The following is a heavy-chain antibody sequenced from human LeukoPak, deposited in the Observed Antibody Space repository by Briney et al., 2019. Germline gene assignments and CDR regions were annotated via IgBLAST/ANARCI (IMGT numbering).Heavy chain of an antibody. J-gene: IGHJ4*02. CDR1: GFTLSSYW. CDR2: IKQDGREK. Sequence: GGSLRLSCAASGFTLSSYWMRWVRQAQGKGQERVENIKQDGREKNDVDSVNGRFTIPRHNAQNTLYLQMNSLRAEDTAVYYCAKALDYWGQGTLVTVSS. V-gene: IGHV3-7*03. CDR3: AKALDY.